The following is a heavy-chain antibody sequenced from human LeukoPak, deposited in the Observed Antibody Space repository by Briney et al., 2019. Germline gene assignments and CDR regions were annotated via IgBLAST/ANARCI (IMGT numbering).Heavy chain of an antibody. Sequence: GGCLRLSCAASGFTFTDAWLSWDRQAPGKGLEWVGRIKNGGTTDYAAPVEGRFTISRDDSKATLYLQMNSLKTEDTAMYYCTTVSHFYLGGQGTLVTVSS. V-gene: IGHV3-15*01. CDR2: IKNGGTT. D-gene: IGHD2/OR15-2a*01. J-gene: IGHJ4*02. CDR3: TTVSHFYL. CDR1: GFTFTDAW.